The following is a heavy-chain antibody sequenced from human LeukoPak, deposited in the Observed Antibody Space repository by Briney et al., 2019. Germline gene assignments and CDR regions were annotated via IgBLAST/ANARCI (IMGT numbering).Heavy chain of an antibody. Sequence: SETLSLTCTVSGGSVSSSSWSWIRQSAGRGLEWIGRMYISGSINYNPSLKSRVSMSVDTSKNRISLKVSSVIAADTAVYYCARDSSMVRGVIYAFDIWGQGTMVTVSS. V-gene: IGHV4-4*07. J-gene: IGHJ3*02. D-gene: IGHD3-10*01. CDR3: ARDSSMVRGVIYAFDI. CDR1: GGSVSSSS. CDR2: MYISGSI.